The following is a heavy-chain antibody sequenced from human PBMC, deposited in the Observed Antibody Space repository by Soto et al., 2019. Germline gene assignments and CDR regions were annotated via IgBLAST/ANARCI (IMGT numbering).Heavy chain of an antibody. V-gene: IGHV1-8*01. Sequence: ASVKVSCKASGYTVTGYDFNWVRQATGQGLEWMGWMNPNSGNTGYAQKFQGRVTMTRNTSISTAYMELSSLRSEDTAVYYCARPIGNWNYYYYGMDVWGQGTTVTVSS. J-gene: IGHJ6*02. CDR1: GYTVTGYD. CDR3: ARPIGNWNYYYYGMDV. CDR2: MNPNSGNT. D-gene: IGHD3-3*01.